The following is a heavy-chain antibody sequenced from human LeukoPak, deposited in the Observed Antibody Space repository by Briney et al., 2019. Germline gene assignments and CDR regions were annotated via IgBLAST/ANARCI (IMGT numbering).Heavy chain of an antibody. V-gene: IGHV3-21*01. Sequence: PGGSLRLSCAASGFTFSTSTMNWVRQAPGKGLERVSSISGGSDYIYYADSVKGRFTISRDNAKNSLYLQMNSLRGEDTAVYYCVRIPNSADFPNWFDPWGQGTLVTVSS. D-gene: IGHD2/OR15-2a*01. J-gene: IGHJ5*02. CDR3: VRIPNSADFPNWFDP. CDR2: ISGGSDYI. CDR1: GFTFSTST.